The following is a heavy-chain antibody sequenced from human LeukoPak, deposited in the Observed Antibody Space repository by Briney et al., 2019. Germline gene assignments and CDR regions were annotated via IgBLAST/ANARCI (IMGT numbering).Heavy chain of an antibody. CDR2: IYYSGST. CDR1: GGSISSYY. J-gene: IGHJ6*03. V-gene: IGHV4-59*08. D-gene: IGHD3-3*01. CDR3: ARAPYYDFWSAYYYYMDV. Sequence: SETLSLTCTVSGGSISSYYWSWIRQPPGKGLEWIGYIYYSGSTNYNPSLKSRVTISVDTSKNQFSLKLSSVTAADTAVYYCARAPYYDFWSAYYYYMDVWGKGTTVTVSS.